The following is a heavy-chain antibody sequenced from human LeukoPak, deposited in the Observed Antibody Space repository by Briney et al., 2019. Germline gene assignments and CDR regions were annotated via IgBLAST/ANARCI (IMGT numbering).Heavy chain of an antibody. CDR2: ISYDGSNK. V-gene: IGHV3-30-3*01. CDR1: GFTFSSYA. D-gene: IGHD5-18*01. CDR3: ARVRVDTAMADY. J-gene: IGHJ4*02. Sequence: GSLRLSCAASGFTFSSYAMHWVRQAPGKGLEWVAVISYDGSNKYYADSVKGRFTISRDNSKNTLYLQMNSLRAEDTAVYYCARVRVDTAMADYWGQGTLVTVSS.